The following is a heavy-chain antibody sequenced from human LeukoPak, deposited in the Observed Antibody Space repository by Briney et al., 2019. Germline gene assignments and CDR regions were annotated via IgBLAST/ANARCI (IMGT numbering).Heavy chain of an antibody. CDR3: ARDGAPYYDSSGYGSPFDY. CDR2: ISYDGSNK. J-gene: IGHJ4*02. D-gene: IGHD3-22*01. V-gene: IGHV3-30-3*01. CDR1: GFTFSSYA. Sequence: PGGSLRLSCAASGFTFSSYAMHWVRQAPGEGLEWVAVISYDGSNKYYADSVKGRFTISRDNSKNTLYLQMNSLRAEDTAVYYCARDGAPYYDSSGYGSPFDYWGQGTLVTVSS.